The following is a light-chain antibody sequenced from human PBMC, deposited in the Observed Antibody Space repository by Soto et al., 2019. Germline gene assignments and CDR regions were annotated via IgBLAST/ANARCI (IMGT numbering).Light chain of an antibody. CDR1: QDIRNW. Sequence: DIQMTQFTSSVSASVGDRVTITWRASQDIRNWLVWYQQEPGKAPKLLIYAASDLQSGVPSRFSGSGFGSDFTLTITSLQPEDFATYYCQQTNSFPLTFGGGTKVEIK. V-gene: IGKV1D-12*01. CDR2: AAS. CDR3: QQTNSFPLT. J-gene: IGKJ4*01.